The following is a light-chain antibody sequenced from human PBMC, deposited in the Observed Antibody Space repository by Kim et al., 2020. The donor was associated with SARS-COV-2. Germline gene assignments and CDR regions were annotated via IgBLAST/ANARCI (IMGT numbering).Light chain of an antibody. Sequence: LSPGERPPLSCRASQIISSSYLAWYQQKPGQAPRLLIFAASNRATGIPDRFSGRGSGTDFTLTISRLETEDFAVYYCQQYGNSPYTFGQGTKLEI. CDR2: AAS. V-gene: IGKV3-20*01. CDR3: QQYGNSPYT. J-gene: IGKJ2*01. CDR1: QIISSSY.